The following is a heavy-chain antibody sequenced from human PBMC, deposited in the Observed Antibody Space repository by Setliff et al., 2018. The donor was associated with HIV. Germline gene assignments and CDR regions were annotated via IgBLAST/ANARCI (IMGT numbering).Heavy chain of an antibody. J-gene: IGHJ3*01. V-gene: IGHV3-9*01. CDR2: ISWNSGSR. CDR3: SRAGVPWAFDL. CDR1: GFTFDDYA. D-gene: IGHD7-27*01. Sequence: PGGSLRLSCAASGFTFDDYAMHWVRQAPGKGLEWVSGISWNSGSRGYADSVRGRFTISRDNAKNSVHLQMNSLRAEDRAVYYCSRAGVPWAFDLWGQGTMVTVSS.